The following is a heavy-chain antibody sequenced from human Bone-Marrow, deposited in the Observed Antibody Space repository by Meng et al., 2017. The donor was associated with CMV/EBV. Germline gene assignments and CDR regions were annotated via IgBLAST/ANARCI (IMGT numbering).Heavy chain of an antibody. J-gene: IGHJ5*02. CDR3: ARDMIARNWFDP. CDR2: IRYDGSSE. D-gene: IGHD3-22*01. Sequence: GGSLRLSCAASGFTFSNYGMHWVRQAPGKGLEWVAFIRYDGSSEYYADSLKGRFTISRDNSKNTLYLQMNSLKSEDTAVYYCARDMIARNWFDPWGQGTLVTVSS. CDR1: GFTFSNYG. V-gene: IGHV3-30*02.